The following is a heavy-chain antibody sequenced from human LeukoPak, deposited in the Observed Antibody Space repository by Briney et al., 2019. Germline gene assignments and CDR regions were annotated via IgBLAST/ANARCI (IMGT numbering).Heavy chain of an antibody. Sequence: GGSLRPSCAASGFTFSSYWMSWVRQAPGKGLEWVANIKQDGSEKYYVDSVKGRFTISRDNAKNSLYLQMNSLRAEDTAVYYCACTPTSYYYYYGMDVWGKGTTVTVSS. CDR2: IKQDGSEK. CDR1: GFTFSSYW. D-gene: IGHD2/OR15-2a*01. CDR3: ACTPTSYYYYYGMDV. V-gene: IGHV3-7*03. J-gene: IGHJ6*04.